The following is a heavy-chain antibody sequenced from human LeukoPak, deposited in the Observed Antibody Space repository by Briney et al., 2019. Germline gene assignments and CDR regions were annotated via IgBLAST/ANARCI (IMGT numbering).Heavy chain of an antibody. V-gene: IGHV4-4*07. CDR1: GGSISSYY. J-gene: IGHJ4*02. Sequence: SETLSLTYTVSGGSISSYYWSWIRQPAGKGLEWIGRIYTSGSTNYNPSLKSRVTMSVDTSKNQFSLKLSSVTAADTAVYYCAREWGYYDSSGYYYSNVLYDYWGQGTLVTVSS. CDR3: AREWGYYDSSGYYYSNVLYDY. D-gene: IGHD3-22*01. CDR2: IYTSGST.